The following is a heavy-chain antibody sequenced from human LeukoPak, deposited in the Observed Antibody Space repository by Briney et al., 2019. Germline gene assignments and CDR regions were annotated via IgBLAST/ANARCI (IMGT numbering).Heavy chain of an antibody. J-gene: IGHJ4*02. CDR2: IHSTGNT. CDR3: ARGLSAHGYLDTSAAYY. Sequence: SETLSLTCTVSGGSITDHYWSWIRQPPGKGLELTGHIHSTGNTFYKPSLKSRITISLDTSRNQFSLRLSSVTAADTAVYYCARGLSAHGYLDTSAAYYWGQGTLITVSS. V-gene: IGHV4-59*11. D-gene: IGHD3-22*01. CDR1: GGSITDHY.